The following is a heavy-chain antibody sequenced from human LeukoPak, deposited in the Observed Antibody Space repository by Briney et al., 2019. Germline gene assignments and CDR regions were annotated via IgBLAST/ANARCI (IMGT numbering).Heavy chain of an antibody. CDR2: IYTSGST. CDR3: ARAHTMIVVGKGDDAFDI. Sequence: ETSETLSLTCTVSGGSISSYYWSWIRQPAGKGLEWIGRIYTSGSTNYNPSLKSRVTMSVDTSKNQFSLRLSSVTAADTAVYYCARAHTMIVVGKGDDAFDIWGQGTMVTVSS. D-gene: IGHD3-22*01. J-gene: IGHJ3*02. V-gene: IGHV4-4*07. CDR1: GGSISSYY.